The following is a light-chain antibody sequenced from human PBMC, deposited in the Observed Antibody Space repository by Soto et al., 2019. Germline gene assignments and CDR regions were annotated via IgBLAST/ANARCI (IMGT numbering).Light chain of an antibody. CDR2: AAS. J-gene: IGKJ1*01. CDR1: QSITNY. Sequence: DIQMTQSPSSLSASVGDRVTITCRASQSITNYLARYQQKPGKVPKLLIYAASILQSGVPSRFSGSGSGTDFTLTTSSLQPEDVATYYCQKYNSASWTFGQGTKVDIK. CDR3: QKYNSASWT. V-gene: IGKV1-27*01.